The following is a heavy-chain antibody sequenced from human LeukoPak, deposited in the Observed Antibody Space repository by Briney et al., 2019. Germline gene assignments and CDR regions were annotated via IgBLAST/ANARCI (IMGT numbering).Heavy chain of an antibody. CDR3: ARDAGYSGYDEGYFDY. J-gene: IGHJ4*02. D-gene: IGHD5-12*01. V-gene: IGHV1-18*04. CDR1: GYTFTSYG. CDR2: ISAYNGNT. Sequence: ASVKVSCKASGYTFTSYGISWVRQAPGQGLEWMGWISAYNGNTNYAQKLQGRVTMTTDTSTSTAYMELRSLGSDDTAVYYCARDAGYSGYDEGYFDYWGQGTLVTVSS.